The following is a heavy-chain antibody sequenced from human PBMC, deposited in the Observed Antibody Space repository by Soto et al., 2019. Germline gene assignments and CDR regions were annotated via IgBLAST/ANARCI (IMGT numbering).Heavy chain of an antibody. J-gene: IGHJ3*01. CDR2: ILPIFGTA. CDR1: GGTFSTSS. V-gene: IGHV1-69*14. Sequence: QVQLVQSGAEVKKPGSSVKVSCKASGGTFSTSSINWLRQAPGQRPEWMGNILPIFGTADYAQKFQGRVTITADKSTNTAYMELRSLLSEDTAVYYCASGHAYGGNSDAFDFWGQGTVVTVSS. D-gene: IGHD2-21*02. CDR3: ASGHAYGGNSDAFDF.